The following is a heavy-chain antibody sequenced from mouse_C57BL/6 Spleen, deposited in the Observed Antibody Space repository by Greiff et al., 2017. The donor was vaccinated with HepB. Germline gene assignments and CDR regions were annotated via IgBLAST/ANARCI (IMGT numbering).Heavy chain of an antibody. CDR1: GFTFSDFY. J-gene: IGHJ4*01. Sequence: EVNVVESGGGLVQSGRSLRLSCATSGFTFSDFYMEWVRHAPGKGLEWIAASRNKANDYTTEYSASVKGRFIVSRDTSQSILYLQMNALRAEDTAIYYCARDADYGSSYAMDYWGQGTSVTVSS. CDR3: ARDADYGSSYAMDY. CDR2: SRNKANDYTT. V-gene: IGHV7-1*01. D-gene: IGHD1-1*01.